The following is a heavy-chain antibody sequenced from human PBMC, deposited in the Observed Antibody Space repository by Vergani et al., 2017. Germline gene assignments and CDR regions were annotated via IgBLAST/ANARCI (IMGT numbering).Heavy chain of an antibody. CDR2: IDWDDDK. CDR3: ARMCGGLVAFNDY. Sequence: QVTLRESGPALVKPTQTLTLTCTFSGFSLSTSGMCVSWVRQPPGKALEWLARIDWDDDKYYSTSLKTRLTISKDTSTNQVVLQMTNMDPVDTATYYGARMCGGLVAFNDYWGQGTLVTVSS. J-gene: IGHJ4*02. D-gene: IGHD2-15*01. CDR1: GFSLSTSGMC. V-gene: IGHV2-70*15.